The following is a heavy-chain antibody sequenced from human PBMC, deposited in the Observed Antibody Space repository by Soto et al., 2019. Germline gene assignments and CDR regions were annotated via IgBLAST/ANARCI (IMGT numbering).Heavy chain of an antibody. V-gene: IGHV3-23*01. Sequence: PGGSLRLSCAASGFTFNSYAMSWVRQAPGKGLEWVSAIIRSGVSTYYADSVKGRFTISRDNSKNTLYLQMNSLRVEDTAVYYCAKEDYWSESSGHYIDYWGQGTLVTVSS. CDR1: GFTFNSYA. CDR2: IIRSGVST. CDR3: AKEDYWSESSGHYIDY. D-gene: IGHD3-22*01. J-gene: IGHJ4*02.